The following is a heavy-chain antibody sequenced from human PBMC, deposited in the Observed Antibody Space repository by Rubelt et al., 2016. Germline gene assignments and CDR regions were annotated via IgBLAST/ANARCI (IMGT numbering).Heavy chain of an antibody. V-gene: IGHV3-23*04. CDR2: ISGGAHAS. CDR1: GFTFSSYG. CDR3: VRHISAACTRWFDP. J-gene: IGHJ5*02. D-gene: IGHD6-13*01. Sequence: VEFGGGLAQPGGSLRLSCAASGFTFSSYGMSWVRQAPGEGPEWVSSISGGAHASYYGESVKGRFTISRDNSKNMLFLQMNSLRAEDTALYHCVRHISAACTRWFDPWGQGTLVIVSS.